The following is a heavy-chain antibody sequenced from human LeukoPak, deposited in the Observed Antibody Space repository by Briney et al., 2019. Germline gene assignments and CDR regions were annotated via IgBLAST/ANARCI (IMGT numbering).Heavy chain of an antibody. CDR2: ISGSGGST. J-gene: IGHJ6*02. Sequence: GGSLRLSCAASGFTFSSYAMSWVRQAPGKGLERVSAISGSGGSTYYADSVKGRFTISRDNSKNTLYLQMNSLRAEDTAVYYCARRSLMVRGVIIPSYYYGMDVWGQGNPGHRLI. CDR1: GFTFSSYA. D-gene: IGHD3-10*01. V-gene: IGHV3-23*01. CDR3: ARRSLMVRGVIIPSYYYGMDV.